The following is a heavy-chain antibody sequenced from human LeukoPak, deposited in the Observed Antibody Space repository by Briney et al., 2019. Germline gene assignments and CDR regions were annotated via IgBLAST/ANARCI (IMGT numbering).Heavy chain of an antibody. V-gene: IGHV3-64D*06. J-gene: IGHJ4*02. Sequence: GGSLRLSCAASGFNFRNYPMHWVRQAPGKGLEYVSALSGNGDTTYYEDSVKGRVTISRDNSKNTLYLQLSSLRVENTAVYYCVKDEGYCSSVSCSPSDWGQGTLVTVSS. D-gene: IGHD2-2*01. CDR3: VKDEGYCSSVSCSPSD. CDR1: GFNFRNYP. CDR2: LSGNGDTT.